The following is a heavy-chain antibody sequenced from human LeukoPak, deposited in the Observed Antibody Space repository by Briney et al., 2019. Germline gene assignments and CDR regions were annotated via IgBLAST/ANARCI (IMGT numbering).Heavy chain of an antibody. Sequence: GGSLRLSCAASAFSPNTYNMNWVRQAPGEGLEWVSSISYTGAYIYYADSVRGGFTISRDTSRSTLYMQMNSLRAEDTAVYYCAKDGLRCSGTSCHDDAFDIWGQGTMVTVSS. CDR1: AFSPNTYN. D-gene: IGHD2-2*01. CDR3: AKDGLRCSGTSCHDDAFDI. CDR2: ISYTGAYI. V-gene: IGHV3-21*01. J-gene: IGHJ3*02.